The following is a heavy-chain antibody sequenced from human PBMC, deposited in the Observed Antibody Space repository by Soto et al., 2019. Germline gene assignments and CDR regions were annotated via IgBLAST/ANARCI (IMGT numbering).Heavy chain of an antibody. CDR1: GFSLTTSGVG. CDR2: IFWDDDK. Sequence: QITLKESGPTLVKPTQTLTLTCTFSGFSLTTSGVGVGWIRQPPGKALEWLALIFWDDDKRYNPSLKSRLTITKDPSKNQVVLTMTNMDPVDTATYYCASSSGYRIVDCLGQGTLVTVSS. CDR3: ASSSGYRIVDC. D-gene: IGHD3-22*01. J-gene: IGHJ4*02. V-gene: IGHV2-5*02.